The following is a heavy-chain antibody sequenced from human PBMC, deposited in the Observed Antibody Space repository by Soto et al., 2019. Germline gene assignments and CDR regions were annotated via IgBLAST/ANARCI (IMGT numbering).Heavy chain of an antibody. CDR1: GFTFSSYA. V-gene: IGHV3-23*01. D-gene: IGHD2-8*01. CDR3: VRKNVNNGFYDY. J-gene: IGHJ4*02. CDR2: LYGSGDIT. Sequence: GGSLRLSCAASGFTFSSYAMTWVRQAPGKGLEWVSGLYGSGDITFYADSVRGRFTVSRDNSKKTLSLQMNSLRAEDTAVYYCVRKNVNNGFYDYWGQGTLVTVSS.